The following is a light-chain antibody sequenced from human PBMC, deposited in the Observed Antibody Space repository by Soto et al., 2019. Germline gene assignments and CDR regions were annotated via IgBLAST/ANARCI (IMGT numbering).Light chain of an antibody. Sequence: DIQMTQSPSTLSASVGDRVTITCRASQSISSWLAWYQQKPGKAPKLLIYMASSLESGVPSRFSGSGSGTEFTLTISSLQPDDFETYYSQQYTNYSPGGTFGQGTKVEIK. CDR1: QSISSW. V-gene: IGKV1-5*03. CDR2: MAS. CDR3: QQYTNYSPGGT. J-gene: IGKJ1*01.